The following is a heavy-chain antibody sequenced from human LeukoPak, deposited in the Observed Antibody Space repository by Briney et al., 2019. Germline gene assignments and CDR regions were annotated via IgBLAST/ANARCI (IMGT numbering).Heavy chain of an antibody. CDR3: ARAPGRYYDIDY. CDR2: ISSSSSYT. J-gene: IGHJ4*02. Sequence: GGSLRLSCAACGFTFSDYYMSWIRQAPGKGLGWVSYISSSSSYTNYADSVKGRFTISRDNAKNSLYLQMNSLRAEDTAVYYCARAPGRYYDIDYWGQGTLVTVSS. V-gene: IGHV3-11*06. CDR1: GFTFSDYY. D-gene: IGHD3-9*01.